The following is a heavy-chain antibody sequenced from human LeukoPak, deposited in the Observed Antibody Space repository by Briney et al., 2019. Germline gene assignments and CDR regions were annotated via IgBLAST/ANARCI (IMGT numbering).Heavy chain of an antibody. CDR3: AKDYSDSRVADVFFEY. J-gene: IGHJ4*02. Sequence: GGSLGLSCAASGLTFSDYAMSWFRQAPGKGLEWVSGITSGFTPHYADSVKGRFTISRDNSKNTFHLQLNSLRAEDTAVYYCAKDYSDSRVADVFFEYWGQGTLVTVSS. V-gene: IGHV3-23*01. CDR1: GLTFSDYA. CDR2: ITSGFTP. D-gene: IGHD2-15*01.